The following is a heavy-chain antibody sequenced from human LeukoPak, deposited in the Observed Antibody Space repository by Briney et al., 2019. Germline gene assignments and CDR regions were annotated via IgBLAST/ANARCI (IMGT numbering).Heavy chain of an antibody. CDR2: INASNDNT. CDR3: ARSEPYYGSGSYPYDY. J-gene: IGHJ4*02. Sequence: ASVKVSCKASGYTFISYAMHWVREAPGQRLEWMGWINASNDNTKYSQKFQGRVTITRDTSASIAYMGLSSLRSEDTAVYYCARSEPYYGSGSYPYDYWGQGTLVTVSS. V-gene: IGHV1-3*01. CDR1: GYTFISYA. D-gene: IGHD3-10*01.